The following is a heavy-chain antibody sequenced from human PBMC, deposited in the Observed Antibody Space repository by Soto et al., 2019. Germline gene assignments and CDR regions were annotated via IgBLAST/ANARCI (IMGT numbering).Heavy chain of an antibody. V-gene: IGHV3-30*18. CDR3: AKDISQLWLSYYYYYGMDV. Sequence: SGGSLRLSCAASGFTFSSYGMHWVRQAPGKGLEWVAVISYDGSNKYYADSVKGRFTISRDNSKNTLYLQMNSLRAEDTAVYYCAKDISQLWLSYYYYYGMDVWGQGTTVTVSS. CDR1: GFTFSSYG. J-gene: IGHJ6*02. D-gene: IGHD5-18*01. CDR2: ISYDGSNK.